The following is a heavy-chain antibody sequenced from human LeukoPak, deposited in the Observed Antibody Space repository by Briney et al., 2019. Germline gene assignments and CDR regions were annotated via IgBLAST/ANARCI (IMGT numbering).Heavy chain of an antibody. D-gene: IGHD5-12*01. CDR3: ARDDVDMANAV. V-gene: IGHV3-74*01. J-gene: IGHJ6*02. CDR1: GFTFTTYW. CDR2: INSDGSIT. Sequence: GGSLRLSCAASGFTFTTYWMHWVRQTPGKGLVRVSHINSDGSITSYADSVKGRFTISRDNAKNTLYLQMNSLRAEDTAVYYCARDDVDMANAVWGQGTTVTVSS.